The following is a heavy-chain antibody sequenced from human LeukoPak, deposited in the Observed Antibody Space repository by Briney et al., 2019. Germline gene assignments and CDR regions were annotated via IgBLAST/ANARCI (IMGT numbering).Heavy chain of an antibody. CDR3: ARHLDYYDSSGYYDY. CDR2: INHSGST. CDR1: GGSFSGYY. Sequence: PSETLSLTCAVYGGSFSGYYWSWIRQPPGKGLEWIGEINHSGSTNYNPSLKSRVTTSLDTSKNQFSLKLSSVTAADTAVYYCARHLDYYDSSGYYDYWGQGTLVTVSS. D-gene: IGHD3-22*01. J-gene: IGHJ4*02. V-gene: IGHV4-34*01.